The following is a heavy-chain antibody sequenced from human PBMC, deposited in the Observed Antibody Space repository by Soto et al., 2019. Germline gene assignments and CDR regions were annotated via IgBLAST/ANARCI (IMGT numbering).Heavy chain of an antibody. J-gene: IGHJ6*02. CDR1: GFTFSSYG. CDR2: ISYDGSNK. V-gene: IGHV3-30*18. D-gene: IGHD2-15*01. Sequence: GGSLRLSCAASGFTFSSYGMHWVRQAPGKGLEWVAVISYDGSNKYYADSVKGRFTISRDNSKNTLYLQMNSLRAEDTAVYYCAKELSYCSGGSCYSGAYYYYGMDVWGQGTTVTVSS. CDR3: AKELSYCSGGSCYSGAYYYYGMDV.